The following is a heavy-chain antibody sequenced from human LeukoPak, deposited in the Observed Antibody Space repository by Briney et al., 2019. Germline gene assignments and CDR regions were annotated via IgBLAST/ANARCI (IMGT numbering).Heavy chain of an antibody. CDR1: GGTFSSYA. V-gene: IGHV1-69*13. CDR3: ATTVAGMEVDAFDI. CDR2: IIPIFGTA. J-gene: IGHJ3*02. D-gene: IGHD6-19*01. Sequence: SVKVSCKASGGTFSSYAISWVRQAPGQGLEWMGGIIPIFGTANYAQKFQGRVTITADESTSTAYMELSSLRSEDTAVYYCATTVAGMEVDAFDIWGQGTMVTVSS.